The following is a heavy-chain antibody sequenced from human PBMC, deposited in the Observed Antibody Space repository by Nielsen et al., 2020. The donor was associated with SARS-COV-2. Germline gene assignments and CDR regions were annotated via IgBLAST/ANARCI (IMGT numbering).Heavy chain of an antibody. CDR3: ANIGGREQWLVRGPFDY. Sequence: GGSLRLSCTASGFTFGDYAMSWFRQAPGKGLEWVGFIRSKAYGGTTEYAASVKGRFTISRDDSKSIAYLQMNSLRAEDTAVYYCANIGGREQWLVRGPFDYWGQGTLVTVSS. CDR2: IRSKAYGGTT. J-gene: IGHJ4*02. V-gene: IGHV3-49*03. D-gene: IGHD6-19*01. CDR1: GFTFGDYA.